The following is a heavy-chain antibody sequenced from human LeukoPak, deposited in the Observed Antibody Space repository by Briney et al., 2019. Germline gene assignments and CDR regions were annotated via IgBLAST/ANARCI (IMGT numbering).Heavy chain of an antibody. V-gene: IGHV4-38-2*02. J-gene: IGHJ4*02. Sequence: SETLSLTCTVSGYSISSGYYWGWIRQPPGKGLEWIGSIYHSGSTYYNPSLKSRVTISVDTSKNQFSLKLSSVTAADTAVYYCSGYSSGWCSFARNYWGQGTLVTVSS. CDR1: GYSISSGYY. D-gene: IGHD6-19*01. CDR2: IYHSGST. CDR3: SGYSSGWCSFARNY.